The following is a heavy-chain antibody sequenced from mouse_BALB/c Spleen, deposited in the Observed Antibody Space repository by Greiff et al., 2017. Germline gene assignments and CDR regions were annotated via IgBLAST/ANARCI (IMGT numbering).Heavy chain of an antibody. D-gene: IGHD3-1*01. CDR2: ISYSGST. CDR3: ARNRQLGYGAMDY. J-gene: IGHJ4*01. V-gene: IGHV3-2*02. CDR1: GYSITSDYA. Sequence: VQLKESGPGLVKPSQSLSLTCTVTGYSITSDYAWDWIRQFPGNKLEWMGYISYSGSTSYNPSLKSRISITRDTSKNQFFLQLNSVTTEDTATYYCARNRQLGYGAMDYWGQGTSVTVSS.